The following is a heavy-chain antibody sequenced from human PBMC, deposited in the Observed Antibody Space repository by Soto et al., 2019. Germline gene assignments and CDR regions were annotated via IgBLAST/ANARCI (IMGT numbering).Heavy chain of an antibody. CDR1: GYTLTELS. J-gene: IGHJ6*02. D-gene: IGHD3-3*01. Sequence: ASVKVSCKVSGYTLTELSMHWVRQAPGKGLEWMGGFDPEDGETIYAQKFQGRVTMTEDTSTDTAYMELSSLRSEDTAVYYCATGLDSRGVLEWLPFPGMDVWGQGTTVTLSS. CDR2: FDPEDGET. V-gene: IGHV1-24*01. CDR3: ATGLDSRGVLEWLPFPGMDV.